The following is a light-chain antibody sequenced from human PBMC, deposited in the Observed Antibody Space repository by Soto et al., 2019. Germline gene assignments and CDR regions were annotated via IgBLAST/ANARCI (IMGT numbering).Light chain of an antibody. Sequence: QPVLTQPASVSGSPGQSITISCTGTSSDVGGYNYVSWYQHHPGKAPRLMIYEVSNRPSGVSDRFSGSKSGNTASLTISGLLAEDEADYYCSSYTSISTYVFGTGTKVTVL. V-gene: IGLV2-14*01. CDR1: SSDVGGYNY. CDR2: EVS. CDR3: SSYTSISTYV. J-gene: IGLJ1*01.